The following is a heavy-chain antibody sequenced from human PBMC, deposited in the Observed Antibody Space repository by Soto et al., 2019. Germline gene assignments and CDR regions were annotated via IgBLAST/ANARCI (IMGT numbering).Heavy chain of an antibody. Sequence: QVQLVQSGAEVRRPGSSVKVSCKASGGTFGSNAISWVRQAPGQGLEWMGNIIPIFGTTNNAQKFQGRVTITADESANTAYMELSSLRSEDTAVYYCAREGYTFGPGAVRGAFDIWGQGTVVTASS. CDR2: IIPIFGTT. D-gene: IGHD6-13*01. CDR1: GGTFGSNA. CDR3: AREGYTFGPGAVRGAFDI. J-gene: IGHJ3*02. V-gene: IGHV1-69*15.